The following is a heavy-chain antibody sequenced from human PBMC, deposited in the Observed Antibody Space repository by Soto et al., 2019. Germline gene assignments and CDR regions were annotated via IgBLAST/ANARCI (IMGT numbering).Heavy chain of an antibody. CDR1: GFTFSSYW. CDR2: IKQDRSEK. Sequence: GSLRLSCAASGFTFSSYWMSWVRQAPGKGLEWVANIKQDRSEKYYVDSVKGRFTISRDNAKNSLYLQMNSLRAEDTAVYYCGGAIAAAGNYFDYWGQGTLVTVSS. V-gene: IGHV3-7*04. D-gene: IGHD6-13*01. CDR3: GGAIAAAGNYFDY. J-gene: IGHJ4*02.